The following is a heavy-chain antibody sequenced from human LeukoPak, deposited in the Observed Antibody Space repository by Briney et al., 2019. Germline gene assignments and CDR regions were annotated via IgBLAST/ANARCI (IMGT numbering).Heavy chain of an antibody. V-gene: IGHV1-18*01. J-gene: IGHJ4*02. CDR1: GYTFTSYG. CDR3: ATSGYSYGGPYFDY. CDR2: ISAYNGNT. D-gene: IGHD5-18*01. Sequence: ASVKVSCKASGYTFTSYGISWVRQAPGQGLEWMGWISAYNGNTNYAQKLQGRVTMTRDTSTSTVYMELSSLRSEDTAVYYCATSGYSYGGPYFDYWGQGTLVTVSS.